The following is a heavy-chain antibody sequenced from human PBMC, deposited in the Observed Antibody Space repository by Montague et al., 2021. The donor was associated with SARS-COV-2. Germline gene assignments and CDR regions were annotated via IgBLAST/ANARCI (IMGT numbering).Heavy chain of an antibody. CDR1: GFTFGTSW. V-gene: IGHV3-74*01. D-gene: IGHD3-10*01. J-gene: IGHJ4*02. CDR3: AGSSQYFGY. CDR2: INSDVSTP. Sequence: SLRLSCAASGFTFGTSWMHRVRQAPCKGLVWVSRINSDVSTPTDXYSVKGRFTISRDNAKNTVYLQMNSLRDEATAVYYCAGSSQYFGYWGQGTLVTVSS.